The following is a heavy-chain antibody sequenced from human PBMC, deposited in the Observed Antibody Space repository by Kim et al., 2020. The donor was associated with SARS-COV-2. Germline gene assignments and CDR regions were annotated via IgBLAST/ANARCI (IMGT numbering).Heavy chain of an antibody. J-gene: IGHJ6*02. CDR1: GVSISSSSYN. Sequence: SETLSLTCTVSGVSISSSSYNWGWIRQPPGKGLEWFGSIYYSGRSYSNPSLKSLITLSVDTSNTLFPLKLSLVTAANTAVYYCAVHGGDGYNSYYYGMDVWGQGTTVTVSS. V-gene: IGHV4-39*01. CDR2: IYYSGRS. CDR3: AVHGGDGYNSYYYGMDV. D-gene: IGHD5-12*01.